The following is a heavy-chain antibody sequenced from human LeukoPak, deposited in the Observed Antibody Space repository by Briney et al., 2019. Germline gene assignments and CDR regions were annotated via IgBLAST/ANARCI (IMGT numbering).Heavy chain of an antibody. Sequence: PGGSLRLSCAASGFTFSSYSMNWVRQAPGMGLEWVSSISSSSSYIYYADSVKGRFTISRDNAKNSLYLQMNSLRAEDTAVYYCARQGPIVHGFDYWGQGTLVTVSS. D-gene: IGHD1-26*01. CDR2: ISSSSSYI. J-gene: IGHJ4*02. V-gene: IGHV3-21*01. CDR3: ARQGPIVHGFDY. CDR1: GFTFSSYS.